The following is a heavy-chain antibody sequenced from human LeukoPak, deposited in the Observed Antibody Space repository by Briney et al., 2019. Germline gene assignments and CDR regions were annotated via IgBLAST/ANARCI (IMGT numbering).Heavy chain of an antibody. CDR3: ARSLDDYVWGSYDY. D-gene: IGHD3-16*01. V-gene: IGHV3-66*01. CDR1: GFSISNKY. CDR2: IYGGGST. Sequence: PGGSLRLSCAASGFSISNKYMNWVRQAPGKGLEWVSIIYGGGSTYYANSVKGRFSISRDNSKNTLYLQMNSLRVEDTAVYYCARSLDDYVWGSYDYWGQGTQVTVSS. J-gene: IGHJ4*02.